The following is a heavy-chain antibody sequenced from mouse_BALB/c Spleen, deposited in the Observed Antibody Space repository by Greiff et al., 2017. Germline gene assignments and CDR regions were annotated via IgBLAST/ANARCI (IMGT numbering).Heavy chain of an antibody. D-gene: IGHD1-1*01. J-gene: IGHJ3*01. V-gene: IGHV3-2*02. CDR1: GYSITSDYA. Sequence: VQLQQSGPGLVKPSQSLSLTCTVTGYSITSDYAWNWIRQFPGNKLEWMGYISYSGSTSYNPSLKSRISITRDTSKNQFFLQLNSVTTEDTATYYCANYYGSRGAWFAYWGQGTLVTVSA. CDR3: ANYYGSRGAWFAY. CDR2: ISYSGST.